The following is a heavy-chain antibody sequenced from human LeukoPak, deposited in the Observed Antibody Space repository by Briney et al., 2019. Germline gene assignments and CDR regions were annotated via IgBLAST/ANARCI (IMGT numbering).Heavy chain of an antibody. D-gene: IGHD1-1*01. CDR1: GFPFIEYS. J-gene: IGHJ4*02. Sequence: GGSLRLSCTASGFPFIEYSMNWVRQVPGKGLEWISYIGIDSGNTKYADSVRGRFSISADKAKNSLYLQMNSLRVEDTAVYYCARDHNYAFDNWGQGTLVSVAS. CDR3: ARDHNYAFDN. CDR2: IGIDSGNT. V-gene: IGHV3-48*01.